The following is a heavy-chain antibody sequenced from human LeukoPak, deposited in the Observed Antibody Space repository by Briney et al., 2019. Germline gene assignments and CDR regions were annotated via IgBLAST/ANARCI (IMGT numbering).Heavy chain of an antibody. J-gene: IGHJ4*02. Sequence: GGSLRLSCAASGFTVSSNYMSWVRQAPGKGLEWVSAISGSGGSTYYADSVRGRFTISRDNSRNTMYLQMNSLRVEDAAVYYCAKAPVTSCRGAFCYPFDSWGQGTLVTVSS. D-gene: IGHD2-15*01. CDR2: ISGSGGST. V-gene: IGHV3-23*01. CDR1: GFTVSSNY. CDR3: AKAPVTSCRGAFCYPFDS.